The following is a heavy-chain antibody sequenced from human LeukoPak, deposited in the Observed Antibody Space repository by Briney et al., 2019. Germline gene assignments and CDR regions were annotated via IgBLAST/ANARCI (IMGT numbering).Heavy chain of an antibody. D-gene: IGHD3-10*01. CDR1: GFTFSSYW. CDR2: INSDGSST. V-gene: IGHV3-74*01. CDR3: ASLRGGSGSTFDY. Sequence: GGSLRLSCAASGFTFSSYWMHWVRQAPGKGLVWVSRINSDGSSTSYAGSVKGRFTISGDNAKNTLYLQMNSLRAEDTAVYYCASLRGGSGSTFDYWGQGTLVTVSS. J-gene: IGHJ4*02.